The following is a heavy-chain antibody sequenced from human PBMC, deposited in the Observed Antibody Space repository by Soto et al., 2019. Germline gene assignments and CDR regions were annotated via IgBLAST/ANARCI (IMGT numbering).Heavy chain of an antibody. CDR1: GDTRTDFS. CDR3: ATSEGDCGGGSCYNYFYYYGMDV. CDR2: LSVGNSDT. D-gene: IGHD2-15*01. J-gene: IGHJ6*02. Sequence: ASVKVSCKASGDTRTDFSMHWVRQAPGQRPEWMGWLSVGNSDTKYSQKLQGRVTLTRDTSARTAYMEQSNLRSEDTAVYYCATSEGDCGGGSCYNYFYYYGMDVWGQGTTVTVSS. V-gene: IGHV1-3*01.